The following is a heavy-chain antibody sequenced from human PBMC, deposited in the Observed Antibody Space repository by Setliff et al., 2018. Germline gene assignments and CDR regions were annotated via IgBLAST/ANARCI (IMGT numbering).Heavy chain of an antibody. J-gene: IGHJ4*02. Sequence: PSETLSLTCVVYGDSFSDYYWSWIRQPPGKGLEWVSTIIGVGGGTYFADSVKGRFTISRDNSKNTLYLQMNSLRAEDTAIYYCAKVLAIFGVVTDIGFYFDYWGQGSLVTVSS. CDR2: IIGVGGGT. CDR3: AKVLAIFGVVTDIGFYFDY. D-gene: IGHD3-3*01. V-gene: IGHV3-23*01. CDR1: GDSFSDYY.